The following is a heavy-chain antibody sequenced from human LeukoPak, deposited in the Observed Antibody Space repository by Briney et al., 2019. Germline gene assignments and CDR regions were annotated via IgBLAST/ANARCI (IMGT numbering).Heavy chain of an antibody. CDR3: AKDTRQIGYDAFDI. J-gene: IGHJ3*02. CDR2: ISGSGGST. CDR1: GFTFSDYY. V-gene: IGHV3-23*01. Sequence: GVSLRLSCATSGFTFSDYYMSWIRQAPGKGLEWVSAISGSGGSTYYADSVKGRFTISRDNSKNTLYLQMNSLRAEDTAVYYCAKDTRQIGYDAFDIWGQGTMVTVSS. D-gene: IGHD2-2*01.